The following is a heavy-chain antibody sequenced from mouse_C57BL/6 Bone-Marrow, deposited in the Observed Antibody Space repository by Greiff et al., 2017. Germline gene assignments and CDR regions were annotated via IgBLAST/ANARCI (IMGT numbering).Heavy chain of an antibody. D-gene: IGHD2-3*01. CDR1: GYTFTSYG. CDR2: IYPRSGDT. Sequence: QVQLQQSGAELVRPGASVKLSCKASGYTFTSYGISWVKQRTGQGLEWIGEIYPRSGDTYYNEKFKGKATLTADKSSSTAYMELRSLTSEDSAVYSCARWGYDGYYDYAMDYWGQGTSVTVSS. V-gene: IGHV1-81*01. CDR3: ARWGYDGYYDYAMDY. J-gene: IGHJ4*01.